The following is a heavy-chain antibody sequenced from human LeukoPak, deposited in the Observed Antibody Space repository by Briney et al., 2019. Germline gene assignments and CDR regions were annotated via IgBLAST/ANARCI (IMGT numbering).Heavy chain of an antibody. CDR1: GYSFTNYW. V-gene: IGHV5-51*01. CDR3: ARRLMGATTTYFDY. J-gene: IGHJ4*02. CDR2: IYPGDSDT. D-gene: IGHD1-26*01. Sequence: GESLKISCKGSGYSFTNYWIGWVRQMPGKGLEWMGTIYPGDSDTRYSPSFQGQVTISSDKSISTAYLQWSSLKASDTAMYYCARRLMGATTTYFDYWGQGTLVTVSS.